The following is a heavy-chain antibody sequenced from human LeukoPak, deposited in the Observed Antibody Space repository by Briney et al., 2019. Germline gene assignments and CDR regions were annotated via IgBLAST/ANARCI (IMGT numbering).Heavy chain of an antibody. CDR2: ISSSSYM. D-gene: IGHD1-26*01. V-gene: IGHV3-21*01. Sequence: GGSLRLSCVASGFTFSSYSMNWVRQAPGKGLEWVSCISSSSYMFYADSMKGRFTISRDNAKNSLYLQINSLRAEDTAVYYCARDRSGSYPETYGMDVWGQGTTVTVSS. J-gene: IGHJ6*02. CDR1: GFTFSSYS. CDR3: ARDRSGSYPETYGMDV.